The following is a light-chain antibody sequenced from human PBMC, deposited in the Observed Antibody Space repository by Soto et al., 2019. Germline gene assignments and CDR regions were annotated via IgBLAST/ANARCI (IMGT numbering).Light chain of an antibody. V-gene: IGLV1-44*01. CDR2: SNN. J-gene: IGLJ3*02. CDR3: AAWGASLNGWV. Sequence: SVLTQPPSASGTPGQRVTIPCSGSSSNIGSHTVNWYQQLPGTAPKLLIYSNNQRPSGVPDRFSGSKSGTSASLAISGLQSEDEADYYCAAWGASLNGWVFGGGTKVTVL. CDR1: SSNIGSHT.